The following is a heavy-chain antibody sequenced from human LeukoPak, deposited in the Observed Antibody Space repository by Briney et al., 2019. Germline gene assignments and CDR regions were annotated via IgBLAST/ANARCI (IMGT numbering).Heavy chain of an antibody. CDR1: GGSFSGYY. CDR3: AIGYCSSTSCPSFDY. J-gene: IGHJ4*02. Sequence: SETLSLTCAVYGGSFSGYYWSWIRQPPGKGLEWIGEISHSGSTNYNPSLKSRVTISVDTSKNQFSLKLSSVTAADTAVYYCAIGYCSSTSCPSFDYWGQGTLVTVSS. CDR2: ISHSGST. D-gene: IGHD2-2*01. V-gene: IGHV4-34*01.